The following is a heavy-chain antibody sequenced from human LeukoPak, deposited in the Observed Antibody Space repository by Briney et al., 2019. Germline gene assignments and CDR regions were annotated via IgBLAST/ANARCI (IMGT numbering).Heavy chain of an antibody. V-gene: IGHV4-38-2*01. CDR2: IYHSGST. CDR3: ASTITVTTDY. J-gene: IGHJ4*02. Sequence: GSLRLSCAASGFTFSSYSMNWVRQASGKGLEWIGSIYHSGSTYYNPSLKSRVTISVDTFKNQFSLKLSSVTAADTAVYYCASTITVTTDYWGQGTLVTVSS. CDR1: GFTFSSYS. D-gene: IGHD4-17*01.